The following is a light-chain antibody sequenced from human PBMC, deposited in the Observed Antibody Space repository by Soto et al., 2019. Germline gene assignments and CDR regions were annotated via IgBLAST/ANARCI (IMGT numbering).Light chain of an antibody. CDR3: HQYDSSPLT. V-gene: IGKV3-20*01. CDR2: GAS. CDR1: QSVSSSY. J-gene: IGKJ4*01. Sequence: EIVLTQSPGTLSLSPGERATLSCRASQSVSSSYLACYQQKPGQAPRLLIYGASSSATGIADRFSGSGSGTDFTLTISRLEPEDFAVYYCHQYDSSPLTFGGGTKVEIK.